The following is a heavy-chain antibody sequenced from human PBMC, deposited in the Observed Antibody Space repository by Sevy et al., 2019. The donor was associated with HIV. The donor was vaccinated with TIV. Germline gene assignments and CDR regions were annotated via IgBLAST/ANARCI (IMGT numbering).Heavy chain of an antibody. CDR3: ARGTYYDFWSGYGMDV. J-gene: IGHJ6*02. D-gene: IGHD3-3*01. Sequence: GESLKISCAASGFTFSSYAMHWVRQAPGKGLEWVAVISYDGSNKYYADSVKGRFTISRDNSKNTLYLQMNSLRAEDTAVYYCARGTYYDFWSGYGMDVWGQGTTVTVSS. CDR2: ISYDGSNK. CDR1: GFTFSSYA. V-gene: IGHV3-30*04.